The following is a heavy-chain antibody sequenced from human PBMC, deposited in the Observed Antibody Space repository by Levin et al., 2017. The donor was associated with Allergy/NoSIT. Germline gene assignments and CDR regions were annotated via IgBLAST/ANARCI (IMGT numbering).Heavy chain of an antibody. V-gene: IGHV3-9*01. CDR1: GFTFDDYA. D-gene: IGHD5-24*01. CDR2: ISWNSGSI. CDR3: AKDGGGEMATIGGLGY. Sequence: PGGSLRLSCAASGFTFDDYAMHWVRQAPGKGLEWVSGISWNSGSIGYADSVKGRFTISRDNAKNSLYLQMNSLRAEDTALYYCAKDGGGEMATIGGLGYWGQGTLVTVSS. J-gene: IGHJ4*02.